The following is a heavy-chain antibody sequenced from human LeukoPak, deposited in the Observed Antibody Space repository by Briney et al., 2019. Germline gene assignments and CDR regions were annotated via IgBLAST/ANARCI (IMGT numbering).Heavy chain of an antibody. J-gene: IGHJ4*02. CDR2: IYTSGST. V-gene: IGHV4-61*02. D-gene: IGHD6-13*01. CDR3: AREDPAAAFDY. Sequence: SETLSLTCTVSGGSISSGSYYWSWIRQPAGKGLEWIGRIYTSGSTNYNPSLKSRVTISVDTSKNQFSLKLSSVTAADTAVYYCAREDPAAAFDYWGQGTLVTVSS. CDR1: GGSISSGSYY.